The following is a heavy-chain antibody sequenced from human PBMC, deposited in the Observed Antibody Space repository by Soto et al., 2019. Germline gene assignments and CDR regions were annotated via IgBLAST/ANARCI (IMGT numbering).Heavy chain of an antibody. CDR2: IVPIFGLT. CDR1: GGTFSSSA. V-gene: IGHV1-69*13. CDR3: AMETY. Sequence: SVKVSCKASGGTFSSSAISWVRQAPGQGLEWMGRIVPIFGLTNYAQKWQVRVTITADESTSTVYMEVSSLRSDDTAVYYCAMETYWGQGTLVTVSS. D-gene: IGHD3-3*01. J-gene: IGHJ4*02.